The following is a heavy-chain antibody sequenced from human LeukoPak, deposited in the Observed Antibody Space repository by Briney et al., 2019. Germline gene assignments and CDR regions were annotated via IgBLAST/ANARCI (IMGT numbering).Heavy chain of an antibody. D-gene: IGHD5-18*01. Sequence: SETLSLTCAVSGGSFSGYYWSWIRQPPGKGLEWIGEINHSGSTNYNPSLKSRVTISVDTSKNQFSLKLSSVTAADTAVYYCARGRRGYSYGLNHWGQGTLVTVSS. CDR2: INHSGST. CDR3: ARGRRGYSYGLNH. V-gene: IGHV4-34*01. J-gene: IGHJ5*02. CDR1: GGSFSGYY.